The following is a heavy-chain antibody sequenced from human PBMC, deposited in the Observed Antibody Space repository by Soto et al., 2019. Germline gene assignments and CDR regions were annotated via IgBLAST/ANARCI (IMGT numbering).Heavy chain of an antibody. D-gene: IGHD4-17*01. Sequence: EVQLLESGGGLVHPGGSLRLACAASGFRFSDYSMNWVRQAPGKGLEWVSYITSSGDSIYYADSVKGRFTVSRDNAKNSLFLHMNSLRDDDTAVYYCARLPKGSTVTSWGQGTLVTVSS. CDR3: ARLPKGSTVTS. V-gene: IGHV3-48*02. J-gene: IGHJ4*02. CDR1: GFRFSDYS. CDR2: ITSSGDSI.